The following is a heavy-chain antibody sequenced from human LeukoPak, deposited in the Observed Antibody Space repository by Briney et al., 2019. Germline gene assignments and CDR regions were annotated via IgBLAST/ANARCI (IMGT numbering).Heavy chain of an antibody. CDR3: ARPGYSARDYYYYGMDV. V-gene: IGHV4-34*01. D-gene: IGHD1-26*01. CDR1: GGSFSGYY. CDR2: INHSGST. J-gene: IGHJ6*02. Sequence: SETLSLTCAVYGGSFSGYYWSWIRQPPGKGLEWIGEINHSGSTNYNPSLKSRVTISVDTSKNQFSLKLSSVTAADTAVYYCARPGYSARDYYYYGMDVWGQGTTVTVSS.